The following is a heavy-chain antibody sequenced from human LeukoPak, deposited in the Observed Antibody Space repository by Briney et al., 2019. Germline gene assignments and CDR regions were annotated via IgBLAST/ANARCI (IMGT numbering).Heavy chain of an antibody. Sequence: GASVNVSCKASGGTFSNYAISWVRQAPGQGLEWMGGIIPIFGTANYAQKFQGRVTITADESTSTAYMELSSLRSEDTAVYYCARSWAYYGSPPSAFDIWGQGTMVTVSS. CDR2: IIPIFGTA. D-gene: IGHD3-22*01. J-gene: IGHJ3*02. CDR1: GGTFSNYA. V-gene: IGHV1-69*13. CDR3: ARSWAYYGSPPSAFDI.